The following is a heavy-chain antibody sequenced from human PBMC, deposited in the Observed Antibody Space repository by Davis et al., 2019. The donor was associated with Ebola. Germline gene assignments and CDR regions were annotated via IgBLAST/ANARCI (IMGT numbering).Heavy chain of an antibody. J-gene: IGHJ1*01. D-gene: IGHD3-22*01. CDR3: ARTYYYDSSGYYSGGYFQH. Sequence: SVKVSCKASGYTFTSYAISWVRQAPGQGLEWMGGIIPIFGTANYAQKFQGRVTITADESTSTAYMELSSLRSDDTAVYYCARTYYYDSSGYYSGGYFQHWGQGTLVTVSS. CDR1: GYTFTSYA. CDR2: IIPIFGTA. V-gene: IGHV1-69*13.